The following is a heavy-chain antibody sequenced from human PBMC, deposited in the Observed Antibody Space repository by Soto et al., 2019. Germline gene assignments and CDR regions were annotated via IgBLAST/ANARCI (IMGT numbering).Heavy chain of an antibody. D-gene: IGHD3-16*01. V-gene: IGHV1-18*01. Sequence: QVQLVQSGDEVRKPGSSVKVSCKASGYIFVNYGIAWVRQAPGQGLEWMGWISPYSGNTHYASKVQGRLTMTTDTXXSTAYMVLGCLTSDETGVYYCAMVDNYVTPTPQDVWGQGTTVTVSS. CDR2: ISPYSGNT. J-gene: IGHJ6*02. CDR3: AMVDNYVTPTPQDV. CDR1: GYIFVNYG.